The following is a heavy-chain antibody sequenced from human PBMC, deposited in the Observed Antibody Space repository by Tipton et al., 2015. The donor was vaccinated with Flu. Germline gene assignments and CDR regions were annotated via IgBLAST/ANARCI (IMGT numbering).Heavy chain of an antibody. Sequence: GLVKPSETLSLTCTVSGGSISSYYWTWIRQSAGKGLEWIGRIHSTGTADYNPSLKSRVIMSLDTSKNRFSLHLSSVSAADTAVYYCAREGPYSSAWYGLDAFDIWGQGTMVTVSS. V-gene: IGHV4-4*07. D-gene: IGHD6-19*01. CDR1: GGSISSYY. CDR2: IHSTGTA. CDR3: AREGPYSSAWYGLDAFDI. J-gene: IGHJ3*02.